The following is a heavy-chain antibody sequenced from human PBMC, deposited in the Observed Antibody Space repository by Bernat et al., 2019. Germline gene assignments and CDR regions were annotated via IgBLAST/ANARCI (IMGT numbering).Heavy chain of an antibody. Sequence: EMQLLESGGGLVQPGGSLRLSCAASGFTFSSSAMSWVRQAPGKGLEWVSAISGGDGTTHYADSVKGRFTISRDNSKDMLYLQLNSLRVEDTAVFYCAKAAWFGELPGEDHWGQGTLVTVSS. J-gene: IGHJ4*02. D-gene: IGHD3-10*01. CDR3: AKAAWFGELPGEDH. CDR1: GFTFSSSA. V-gene: IGHV3-23*01. CDR2: ISGGDGTT.